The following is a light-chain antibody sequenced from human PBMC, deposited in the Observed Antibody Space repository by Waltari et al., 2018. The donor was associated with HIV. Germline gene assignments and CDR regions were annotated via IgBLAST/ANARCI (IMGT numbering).Light chain of an antibody. V-gene: IGLV1-47*01. CDR1: SYSLGCHF. J-gene: IGLJ1*01. CDR3: AAWDDSLSGYV. CDR2: RNN. Sequence: QSVMTQTPSASGTPELRVPIPWSRCSYSLGCHFVVWYQQPPGTAPKLRIYRNNQRPSGVPDLFSGSKSGTSAALAISGLRSEDEADYYCAAWDDSLSGYVFGTGTKVTGL.